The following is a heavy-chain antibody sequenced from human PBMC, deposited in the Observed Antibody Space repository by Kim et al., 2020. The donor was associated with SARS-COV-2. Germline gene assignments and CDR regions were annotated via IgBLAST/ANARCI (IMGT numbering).Heavy chain of an antibody. CDR3: AKEAYSNPPSYFDY. D-gene: IGHD4-4*01. Sequence: GGSLRLSCAASGFTFDDYAMHWVRQAPGKGLEWVSGISWNSGSIGYADSVKGRFTISRDNAKNSLYLQMNSLRAEDTALYYCAKEAYSNPPSYFDYWGQGTLVTVSS. V-gene: IGHV3-9*01. J-gene: IGHJ4*02. CDR2: ISWNSGSI. CDR1: GFTFDDYA.